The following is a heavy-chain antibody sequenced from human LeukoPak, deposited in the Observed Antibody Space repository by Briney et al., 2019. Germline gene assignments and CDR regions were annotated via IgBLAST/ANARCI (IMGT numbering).Heavy chain of an antibody. D-gene: IGHD2-2*01. CDR2: INSDGSWT. CDR1: GNYW. Sequence: GGSLRLSCAASGNYWIHWVRQAPGKGLVWVSHINSDGSWTGYADSVKGRFTISKDNAKNTVYLQMNNLRAEDTAVYYCVSFYETYWGRGTLVTVSS. J-gene: IGHJ4*02. V-gene: IGHV3-74*01. CDR3: VSFYETY.